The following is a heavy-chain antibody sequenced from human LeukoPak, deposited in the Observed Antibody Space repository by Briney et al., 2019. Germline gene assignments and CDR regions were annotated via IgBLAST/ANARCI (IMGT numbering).Heavy chain of an antibody. J-gene: IGHJ1*01. CDR1: GGTFSSYA. CDR2: IIPIFGTA. V-gene: IGHV1-69*01. Sequence: GSSVKVSCKASGGTFSSYAISWVRQAPGQGLEWMGGIIPIFGTANYAQKFQGRVTITADESTSTAYMELSSLRSEDTAVYYCARHPGRQLVPEYFQHWGQGTLVTVSS. D-gene: IGHD6-13*01. CDR3: ARHPGRQLVPEYFQH.